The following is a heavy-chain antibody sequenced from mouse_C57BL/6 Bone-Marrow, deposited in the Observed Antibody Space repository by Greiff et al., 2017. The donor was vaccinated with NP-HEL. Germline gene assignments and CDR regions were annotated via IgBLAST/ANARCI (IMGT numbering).Heavy chain of an antibody. J-gene: IGHJ1*03. D-gene: IGHD2-1*01. CDR1: GYTFTDYY. Sequence: EVKLQESGPVLVKPGASVKMSCEASGYTFTDYYMNWVKQSHGKSLEWIGIINPYNGGSSYNQKFKGKATLTVDRSSSTAYMELNSLTSDDSVVYYCARSGHYSYWYFDVWGTGTTVTVSS. CDR2: INPYNGGS. CDR3: ARSGHYSYWYFDV. V-gene: IGHV1-19*01.